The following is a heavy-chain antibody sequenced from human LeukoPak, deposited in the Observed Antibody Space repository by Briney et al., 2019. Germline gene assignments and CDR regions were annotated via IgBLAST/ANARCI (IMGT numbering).Heavy chain of an antibody. CDR3: ARALWFDP. V-gene: IGHV3-30*04. CDR2: ISYDGSNK. J-gene: IGHJ5*02. CDR1: GFTFSSYA. Sequence: GRSLRLSCAASGFTFSSYAMHWVRQAPGKGLEWVAVISYDGSNKYYADSVKGRFTISRDNSKNTLYLQMNSLRAEDTAVYYCARALWFDPWGQGTLVTVSS.